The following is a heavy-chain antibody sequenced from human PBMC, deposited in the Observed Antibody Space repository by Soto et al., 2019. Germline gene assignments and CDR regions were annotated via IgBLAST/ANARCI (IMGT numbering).Heavy chain of an antibody. D-gene: IGHD2-2*02. CDR2: IDPSDSST. CDR3: ARPLCSRTSCYRACFDP. Sequence: EVQLVQSGAEVKKPGESLRISCKGSGYSFTSYWISWVRQMPGKGLEWMWRIDPSDSSTNYSPSFQGHVTISSDNSITTAYPQRSCLKASDTAMYYCARPLCSRTSCYRACFDPWGQGTLVTVSS. CDR1: GYSFTSYW. V-gene: IGHV5-10-1*03. J-gene: IGHJ5*02.